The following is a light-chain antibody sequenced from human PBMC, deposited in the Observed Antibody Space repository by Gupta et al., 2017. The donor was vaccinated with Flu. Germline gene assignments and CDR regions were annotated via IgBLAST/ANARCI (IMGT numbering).Light chain of an antibody. CDR2: EVS. Sequence: SITISCTGTSSDVGGYKYVSWYQQHPGKAPRLMIYEVSKRPSGVSNRFSGSKSGNTASLTISGRQGEGEADYYCSTYTSSSSLVFGGGTKLTVL. V-gene: IGLV2-14*01. CDR1: SSDVGGYKY. CDR3: STYTSSSSLV. J-gene: IGLJ2*01.